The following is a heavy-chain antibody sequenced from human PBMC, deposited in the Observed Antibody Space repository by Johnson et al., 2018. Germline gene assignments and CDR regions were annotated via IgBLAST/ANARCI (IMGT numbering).Heavy chain of an antibody. Sequence: LVECGGGLVQHGGTLGLCCTASGLTFADYALHWVRQAPGKGVEWVSGIGLCSGSLGYVDFVKGRFTISRDNAKNSVYLRRNSLRAEDRAVYYCARKLKYGGGDCYRDAFDIWGQGTMGTVS. V-gene: IGHV3-9*01. CDR1: GLTFADYA. CDR2: IGLCSGSL. J-gene: IGHJ3*02. CDR3: ARKLKYGGGDCYRDAFDI. D-gene: IGHD2-21*02.